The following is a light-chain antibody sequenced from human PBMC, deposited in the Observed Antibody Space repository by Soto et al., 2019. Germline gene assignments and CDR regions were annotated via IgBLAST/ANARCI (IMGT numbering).Light chain of an antibody. J-gene: IGKJ4*01. CDR3: QQYKNWLALT. Sequence: EIVLTQSPGTLSLSPGERATLSCRASQSVSSSYLAWYQQKPGQAPRLLIYGASTRATGIPARFSGSGSGTEFTLTISSLQSEDSAVYYCQQYKNWLALTFGGGTKVEIK. CDR1: QSVSSSY. CDR2: GAS. V-gene: IGKV3-15*01.